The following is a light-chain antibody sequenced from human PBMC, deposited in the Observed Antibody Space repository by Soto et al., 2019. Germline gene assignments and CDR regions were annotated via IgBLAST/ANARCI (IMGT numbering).Light chain of an antibody. V-gene: IGKV1-39*01. CDR3: QQSYSTPIT. Sequence: IQMTQSPASLSASVGERVTITCRASQSISSSLNWYQQKPGKATKVMIQVAYSVQSGVPSRFSGSGSWTDFTLTISSLQPEDFGIYYCQQSYSTPITFGQGTRLEIK. CDR1: QSISSS. CDR2: VAY. J-gene: IGKJ5*01.